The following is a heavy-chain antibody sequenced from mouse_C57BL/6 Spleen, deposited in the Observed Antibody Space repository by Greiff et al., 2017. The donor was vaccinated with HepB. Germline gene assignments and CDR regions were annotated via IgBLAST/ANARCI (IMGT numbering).Heavy chain of an antibody. CDR1: GYTFTSYW. CDR3: SRHYYGSSYDWYFDV. V-gene: IGHV1-64*01. D-gene: IGHD1-1*01. J-gene: IGHJ1*03. Sequence: QVQLQQPGAELVKPGASVKLSCKASGYTFTSYWMHWVKQRPGQGLEWIGMIHPNSGSTNYNEKFKSKATLTVDKSSSTAYMQLSSLTSEDSAVYYCSRHYYGSSYDWYFDVWGTGTTVTVSS. CDR2: IHPNSGST.